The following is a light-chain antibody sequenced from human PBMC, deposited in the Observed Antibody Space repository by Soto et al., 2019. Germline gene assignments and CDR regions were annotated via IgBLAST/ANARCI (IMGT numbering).Light chain of an antibody. Sequence: EIVMTQSPATLSLSPGERVTLSCRASQSVSSKLAWYQQKPGQAPRLLIYDASTRATGFPDRFSGSGSGTDFTLTISSLQPEDFAIYYCQQYNNWPRTFGQGTKVDIK. J-gene: IGKJ2*01. CDR3: QQYNNWPRT. CDR1: QSVSSK. CDR2: DAS. V-gene: IGKV3-15*01.